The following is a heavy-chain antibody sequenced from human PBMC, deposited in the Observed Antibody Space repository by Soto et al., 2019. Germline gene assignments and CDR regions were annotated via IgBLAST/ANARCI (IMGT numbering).Heavy chain of an antibody. CDR2: IKQDGTEK. V-gene: IGHV3-7*01. J-gene: IGHJ6*02. Sequence: GSLRLACAASVFTFSTYWMSWVRRTPGKGLEWVANIKQDGTEKYYVDSVRGRLTVSRDNAKSSLYLQMNSLRVKDTAVYYCTTSPHRDSERVFVWGQGTTVTVSS. D-gene: IGHD1-26*01. CDR3: TTSPHRDSERVFV. CDR1: VFTFSTYW.